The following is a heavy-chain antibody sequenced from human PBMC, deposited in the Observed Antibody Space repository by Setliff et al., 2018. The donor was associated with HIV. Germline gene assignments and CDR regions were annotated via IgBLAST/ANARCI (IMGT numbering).Heavy chain of an antibody. CDR3: AKQYSMYYYYYMDV. J-gene: IGHJ6*03. D-gene: IGHD6-13*01. CDR2: IYTGGTT. V-gene: IGHV3-66*04. CDR1: GFTVSDNY. Sequence: PGGSLRLSCAISGFTVSDNYMTWVRQTPGEGLEWVSLIYTGGTTYYADSVKGRFTISRGKSKNTVFLQMNSLRVEDTAVYYCAKQYSMYYYYYMDVWGKGTTVTVSS.